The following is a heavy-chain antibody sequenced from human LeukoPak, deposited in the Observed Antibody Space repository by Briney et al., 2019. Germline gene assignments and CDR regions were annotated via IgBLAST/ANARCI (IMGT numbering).Heavy chain of an antibody. CDR1: GFTFSSYW. CDR3: ASHPGSSWSTEYFQH. V-gene: IGHV3-7*01. Sequence: GGSLRLSCAASGFTFSSYWMSWVRQAPGKGLEWVANIKQDGSEKYYVDSVKGRFTISRDNAKNSLYLQMNSLRAEDTAVYYCASHPGSSWSTEYFQHWGQGTLVTVSS. J-gene: IGHJ1*01. CDR2: IKQDGSEK. D-gene: IGHD6-13*01.